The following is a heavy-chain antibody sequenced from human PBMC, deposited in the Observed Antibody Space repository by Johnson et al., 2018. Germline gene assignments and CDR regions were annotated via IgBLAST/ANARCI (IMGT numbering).Heavy chain of an antibody. CDR3: AAARLLEWQFRAFDI. D-gene: IGHD3-3*01. CDR1: GFTVRSSS. J-gene: IGHJ3*02. Sequence: EQLGEAGGGLVKHGVSLRLSCAASGFTVRSSSMNWDRPAPGKGLEWVSSISTSKSFVYYTDSLKGLFTISSDNAKNSLYLHMNSMRAEDPAVYYCAAARLLEWQFRAFDIWGQGRMVTGSS. V-gene: IGHV3-21*01. CDR2: ISTSKSFV.